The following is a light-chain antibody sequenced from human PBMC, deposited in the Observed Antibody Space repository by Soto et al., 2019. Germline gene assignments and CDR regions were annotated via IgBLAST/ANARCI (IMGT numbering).Light chain of an antibody. V-gene: IGKV3-11*01. CDR1: QSVSSY. CDR3: QQRSNWPFT. CDR2: DAS. Sequence: EIVLAQSPATLSLSPGERATLSCRASQSVSSYLAWYHQKPGQAPRLLIYDASNRATGIPARFSGSGSGTDFTLTISSLEPEDFAVYYCQQRSNWPFTFGQGTQLEIK. J-gene: IGKJ5*01.